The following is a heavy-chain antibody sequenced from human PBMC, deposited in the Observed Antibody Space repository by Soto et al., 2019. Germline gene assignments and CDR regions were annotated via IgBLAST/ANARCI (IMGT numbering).Heavy chain of an antibody. D-gene: IGHD2-15*01. CDR3: ARGWSVAGLYYYYYGMDV. V-gene: IGHV4-4*02. CDR1: GGSISSSNW. Sequence: SETLSLTCAVSGGSISSSNWWSWVRQPPGKGLEWIGEIYHSGSTNYNPSLKSRVTISVDTSKNQFSLKLSSVTAADTAVYYCARGWSVAGLYYYYYGMDVWGQGTTVTVSS. J-gene: IGHJ6*02. CDR2: IYHSGST.